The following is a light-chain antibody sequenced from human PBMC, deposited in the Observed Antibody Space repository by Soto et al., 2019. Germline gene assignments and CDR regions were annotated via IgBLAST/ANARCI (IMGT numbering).Light chain of an antibody. V-gene: IGKV3-11*01. J-gene: IGKJ4*01. Sequence: EIVLTQSPATLSLSPGERATLSCRASQSVSSYLAWYQQKPGQAPRLLIYAASNRATGIPARFSGSGSGTDFTLTISSLEPEDFAVYYCQQRSNWLNFGGGTKVEIK. CDR2: AAS. CDR3: QQRSNWLN. CDR1: QSVSSY.